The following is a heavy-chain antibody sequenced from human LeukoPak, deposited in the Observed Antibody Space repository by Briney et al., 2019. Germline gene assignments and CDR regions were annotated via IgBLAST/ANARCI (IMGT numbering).Heavy chain of an antibody. CDR1: GFTFSSYW. J-gene: IGHJ5*02. D-gene: IGHD6-19*01. CDR3: ANFYSGYSSGWGT. CDR2: IKQDGSEK. Sequence: GGSLRLSCPASGFTFSSYWMSWVRQAPGKGLEWVANIKQDGSEKYYVDSVKGRFTISRDNAKNSLYLQMNSLRAEDTAVYYCANFYSGYSSGWGTWGQGTLVTVSS. V-gene: IGHV3-7*03.